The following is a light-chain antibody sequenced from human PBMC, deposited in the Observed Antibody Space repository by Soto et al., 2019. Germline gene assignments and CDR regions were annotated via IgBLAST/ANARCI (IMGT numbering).Light chain of an antibody. Sequence: QSVLTQPPSASGTPGQRVTISCSGSSSNIGINTVNWYQQVPGTAPKLLIYTDNQRPSGVPDRFSGSKSGTSASLAISGLQSEDESDYYCEAWDASLNGLYVFGTGAKVTVL. J-gene: IGLJ1*01. CDR1: SSNIGINT. CDR2: TDN. CDR3: EAWDASLNGLYV. V-gene: IGLV1-44*01.